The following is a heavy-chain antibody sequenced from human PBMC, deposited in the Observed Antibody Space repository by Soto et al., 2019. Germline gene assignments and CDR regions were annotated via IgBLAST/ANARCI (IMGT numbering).Heavy chain of an antibody. Sequence: ASVKVSCKASGYTFTGYYMHWVRQAPGQGLEWMGWINPNSGGTNYAQKFQGRVTMTRDTSISTAYMELSRLRSDDTAVYYCARDDYCSSTSCHNWFDPWGQGTLVTVSS. CDR1: GYTFTGYY. V-gene: IGHV1-2*02. CDR2: INPNSGGT. CDR3: ARDDYCSSTSCHNWFDP. D-gene: IGHD2-2*01. J-gene: IGHJ5*02.